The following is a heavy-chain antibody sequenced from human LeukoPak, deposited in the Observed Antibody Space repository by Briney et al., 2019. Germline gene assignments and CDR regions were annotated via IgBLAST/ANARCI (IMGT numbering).Heavy chain of an antibody. Sequence: PGGSLRLSCAASGFTFSSYAMHWVRQAPGKGLEWVAVISYDGSNKYYADSVKGRFTISRDNSKNTLYLQMNSLRAEDTAVYYCARGGKYYDILTGYPRGDYFDYWGQGTLVTVSS. D-gene: IGHD3-9*01. CDR2: ISYDGSNK. CDR3: ARGGKYYDILTGYPRGDYFDY. J-gene: IGHJ4*02. CDR1: GFTFSSYA. V-gene: IGHV3-30-3*01.